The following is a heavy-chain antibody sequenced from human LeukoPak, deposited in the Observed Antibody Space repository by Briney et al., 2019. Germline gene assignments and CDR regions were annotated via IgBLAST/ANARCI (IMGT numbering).Heavy chain of an antibody. CDR3: ARDSGNFHYDMDV. D-gene: IGHD3-10*01. J-gene: IGHJ6*02. CDR2: INPSGGST. Sequence: ASVKVFCKASGYTFTSYYMHWVRQAPGQGLEWMGIINPSGGSTSYAQKFQGRVTMTRDTSTSTVYMELSSLRSEDTAVYYCARDSGNFHYDMDVWGQGTTVIVSS. V-gene: IGHV1-46*01. CDR1: GYTFTSYY.